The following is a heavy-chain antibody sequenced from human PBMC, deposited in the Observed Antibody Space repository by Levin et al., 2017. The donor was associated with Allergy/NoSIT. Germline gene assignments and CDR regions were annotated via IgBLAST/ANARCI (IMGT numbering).Heavy chain of an antibody. Sequence: PGGSLRLSCAASGFTFSTYGMHWVRQAPGKGLEWVAVISSDGSNKYSADSVKGRFTISRDNSKNTLYLQMNSLRAEDTAVYYCAKSGIAAAGQRGYFDYWGQGTLVTVSS. CDR2: ISSDGSNK. CDR3: AKSGIAAAGQRGYFDY. V-gene: IGHV3-30*18. J-gene: IGHJ4*02. D-gene: IGHD6-13*01. CDR1: GFTFSTYG.